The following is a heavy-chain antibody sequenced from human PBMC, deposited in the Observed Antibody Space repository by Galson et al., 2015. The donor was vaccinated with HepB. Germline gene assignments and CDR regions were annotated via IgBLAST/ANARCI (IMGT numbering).Heavy chain of an antibody. D-gene: IGHD6-19*01. CDR3: AKDPYLYSALAGTMAGFDY. V-gene: IGHV3-30*18. CDR2: ISYDGSNK. J-gene: IGHJ4*02. CDR1: GFTFSNYG. Sequence: LRLSCAASGFTFSNYGMHWVRQAPGTGLEWVAVISYDGSNKYYADSVKGRFTISRDNSKNTLYLQMNSLRAEDTALYYCAKDPYLYSALAGTMAGFDYWGQGTLVTVSS.